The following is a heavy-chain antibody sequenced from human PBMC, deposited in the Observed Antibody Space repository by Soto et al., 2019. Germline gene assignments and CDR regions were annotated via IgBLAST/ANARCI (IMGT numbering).Heavy chain of an antibody. CDR1: GGSISSYY. Sequence: QVQLQESGPGLVKPSETLSLTCTVSGGSISSYYWSWIRQPPGKGLEWIGYIYYSGSTNYNPSLKSRVTISVDTSKNQFSLKLSSVTAADTAVYYCARVVGATICYFDYWGQGTLVTVSS. V-gene: IGHV4-59*01. D-gene: IGHD1-26*01. J-gene: IGHJ4*02. CDR3: ARVVGATICYFDY. CDR2: IYYSGST.